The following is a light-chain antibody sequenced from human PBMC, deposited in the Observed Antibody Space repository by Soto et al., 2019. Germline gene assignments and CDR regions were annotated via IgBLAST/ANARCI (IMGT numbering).Light chain of an antibody. J-gene: IGKJ2*01. V-gene: IGKV1-5*03. CDR1: QSISSW. CDR2: KAS. Sequence: DIQMTQSPSTLSASVGDRVTITCRASQSISSWLAWYQQKPGKAPKLLLYKASSLESGVPSRFSGSGSGTEFTLAISSLQPDDFATYYCQQYNSYPYTFGQGTKLESK. CDR3: QQYNSYPYT.